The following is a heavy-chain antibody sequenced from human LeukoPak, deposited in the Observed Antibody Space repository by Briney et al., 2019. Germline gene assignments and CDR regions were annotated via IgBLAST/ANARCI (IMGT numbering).Heavy chain of an antibody. D-gene: IGHD6-19*01. CDR2: IKQDGSEK. J-gene: IGHJ4*02. CDR3: ARDVSGWYNSPTYFDY. V-gene: IGHV3-7*01. CDR1: GFTFSRHW. Sequence: GGSLRLSCAASGFTFSRHWMTWVRQAPGKGLEWVANIKQDGSEKYYVDSVKGRFTISRDNAKNSLYLQMNSLRAEDTAVYYCARDVSGWYNSPTYFDYWGQGTLVTVSS.